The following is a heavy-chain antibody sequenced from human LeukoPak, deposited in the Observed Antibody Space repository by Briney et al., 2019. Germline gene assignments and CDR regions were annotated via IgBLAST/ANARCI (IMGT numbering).Heavy chain of an antibody. V-gene: IGHV3-15*01. J-gene: IGHJ4*02. CDR3: ITGASARDSADYM. CDR2: IKSKTDGGTT. Sequence: GGSLRLSCAASGFTFSNAWMSWVRQAPGKGLEWVGRIKSKTDGGTTDYAAPVKGRFTISRDDSKNTLYLQMNSLKTEDTAVYFSITGASARDSADYMGGRGTPVSVSS. CDR1: GFTFSNAW. D-gene: IGHD4/OR15-4a*01.